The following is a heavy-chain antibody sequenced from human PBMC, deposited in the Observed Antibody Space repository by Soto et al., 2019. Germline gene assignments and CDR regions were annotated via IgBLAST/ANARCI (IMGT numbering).Heavy chain of an antibody. CDR3: ARDRKYYDSSGYYPVD. CDR2: IKQDGSEK. V-gene: IGHV3-7*01. Sequence: TGGSLRLSCAASGFTFSSYWMSWVRQAPGKGLEWVANIKQDGSEKYYVDSVKGRFTISRDNAKNSLYLQMNSLRAEDTAVYYCARDRKYYDSSGYYPVDWGQGTLVTVSS. J-gene: IGHJ4*02. D-gene: IGHD3-22*01. CDR1: GFTFSSYW.